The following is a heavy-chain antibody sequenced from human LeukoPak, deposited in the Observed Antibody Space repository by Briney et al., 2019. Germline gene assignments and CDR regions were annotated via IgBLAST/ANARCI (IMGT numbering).Heavy chain of an antibody. V-gene: IGHV3-66*01. CDR1: GFTVSSNY. CDR3: ARDQRNYDFWSGTLSGYYGMDV. J-gene: IGHJ6*02. D-gene: IGHD3-3*01. Sequence: GGSLRLSCAASGFTVSSNYMSWVRQAPGKGLEWVSLIYSGGSTYYADSVKGRFTISRDNSKNTLYLQMNSLRAEDTAVYYCARDQRNYDFWSGTLSGYYGMDVWGQGTTVTVSS. CDR2: IYSGGST.